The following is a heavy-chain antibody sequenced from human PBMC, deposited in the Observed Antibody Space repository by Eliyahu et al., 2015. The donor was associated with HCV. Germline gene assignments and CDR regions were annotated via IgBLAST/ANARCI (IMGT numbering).Heavy chain of an antibody. D-gene: IGHD2/OR15-2a*01. V-gene: IGHV4-59*08. CDR1: XASMNNYY. J-gene: IGHJ4*02. CDR2: VYYNGNT. Sequence: QVQLQESGPGLVKPSETLXLTCXVSXASMNNYYXSWIWQPXGKGLEWIGYVYYNGNTNYNPSLKSRVTMSIDMSKNQFFLRLNSVTAADTAVFYCARSSSALMNFDSWGQGTLVTVSS. CDR3: ARSSSALMNFDS.